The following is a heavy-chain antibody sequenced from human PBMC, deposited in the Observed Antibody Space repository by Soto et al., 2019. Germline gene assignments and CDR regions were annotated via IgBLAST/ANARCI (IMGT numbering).Heavy chain of an antibody. D-gene: IGHD5-18*01. CDR1: GFTFSGSA. Sequence: EVQLVESVGGLVQPGGSLKLSCAASGFTFSGSAMHWVRQASGKGLEWVGRIRSKANSYATAYAASVKGRFTISRDDSKNTAYLQMNSLKTEDTAVYYCTRQGRNSYGYGDYWGQGTLVTVSS. J-gene: IGHJ4*02. CDR2: IRSKANSYAT. V-gene: IGHV3-73*02. CDR3: TRQGRNSYGYGDY.